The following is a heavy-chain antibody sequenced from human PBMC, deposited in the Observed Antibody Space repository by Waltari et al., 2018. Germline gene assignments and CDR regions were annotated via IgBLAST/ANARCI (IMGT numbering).Heavy chain of an antibody. D-gene: IGHD3-22*01. J-gene: IGHJ6*02. CDR3: ARDYCDRTNCHGMDV. V-gene: IGHV3-30*09. CDR2: ISYNERNI. Sequence: QVQLVESGGGVVQPGSSLRLSCAASEFTSSSYAMHWVRQAPGKGLEWVAVISYNERNIYYVDSVKGRFAISRDNSKKMLYLQMNSLRAEDTAVYYCARDYCDRTNCHGMDVWGQGTTVTVSS. CDR1: EFTSSSYA.